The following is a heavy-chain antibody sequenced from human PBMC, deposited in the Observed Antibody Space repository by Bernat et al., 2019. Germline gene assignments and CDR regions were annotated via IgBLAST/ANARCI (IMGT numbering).Heavy chain of an antibody. CDR3: ASSMATAGPYYFDY. CDR2: IYYSGST. J-gene: IGHJ4*02. D-gene: IGHD6-13*01. CDR1: GGSISSGGYY. V-gene: IGHV4-31*03. Sequence: QVQLQESGPGLVKPSQTLSLTCTVSGGSISSGGYYWSWIRQHPGKGLEWIGYIYYSGSTNYNPSLKSRVTISLDTSKNQFSLRLSSVTPADTAIYSCASSMATAGPYYFDYWGQGTLVTVSS.